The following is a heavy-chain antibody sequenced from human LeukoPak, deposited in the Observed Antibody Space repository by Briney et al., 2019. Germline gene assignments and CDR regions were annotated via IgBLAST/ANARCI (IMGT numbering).Heavy chain of an antibody. Sequence: SETLCLTCTVSGGSISSYYWSWIRQPPGKGLEWIGYIYYSGSTNYNPSLKSRVTISVDTSKNQFSLKLSSVTAADTAVYYCARDSSGWYTSPMDVWGKGTTVTVSS. D-gene: IGHD6-19*01. V-gene: IGHV4-59*01. CDR2: IYYSGST. CDR1: GGSISSYY. J-gene: IGHJ6*04. CDR3: ARDSSGWYTSPMDV.